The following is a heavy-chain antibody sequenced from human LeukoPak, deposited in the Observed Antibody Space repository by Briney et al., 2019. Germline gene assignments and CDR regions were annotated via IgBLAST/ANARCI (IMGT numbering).Heavy chain of an antibody. Sequence: GESLKISCQGSGYSFTNYWISWLRQMPGKGLEWMGRIDPGDSYSNYSPSFQGHVTISADKSISTAYLQWSSLKASDTAIYYCARHTSSWDYYFEYWGQGTLVTVSS. CDR2: IDPGDSYS. J-gene: IGHJ4*02. D-gene: IGHD6-13*01. CDR3: ARHTSSWDYYFEY. CDR1: GYSFTNYW. V-gene: IGHV5-10-1*01.